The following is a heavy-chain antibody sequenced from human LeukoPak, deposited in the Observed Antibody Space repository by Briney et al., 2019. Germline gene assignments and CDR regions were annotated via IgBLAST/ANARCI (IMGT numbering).Heavy chain of an antibody. CDR3: ARAGFYYDSSGYYSSYYFDY. Sequence: SETLSLTCAVYGGSFSGYYWSWIRQPPGKGLEWIGEINHSGSTNYNPSLKSRVTISVDTSKNQFSLKLSSVTAADTAVYYCARAGFYYDSSGYYSSYYFDYWGQGTLVTVSS. D-gene: IGHD3-22*01. V-gene: IGHV4-34*01. CDR1: GGSFSGYY. CDR2: INHSGST. J-gene: IGHJ4*02.